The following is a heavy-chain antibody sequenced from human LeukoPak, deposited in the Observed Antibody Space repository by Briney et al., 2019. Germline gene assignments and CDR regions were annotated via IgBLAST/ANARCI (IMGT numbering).Heavy chain of an antibody. Sequence: GGALRLSCAASGFTFSSYSMNWVRQAPGKGLEWVSSISSSSSYIYYGDSVKGRFTISRDNAKDSLYLQMNSLRAEDTAVYYCARDYEIYWGQGTLVTVSS. CDR3: ARDYEIY. D-gene: IGHD5-12*01. J-gene: IGHJ4*02. CDR1: GFTFSSYS. CDR2: ISSSSSYI. V-gene: IGHV3-21*01.